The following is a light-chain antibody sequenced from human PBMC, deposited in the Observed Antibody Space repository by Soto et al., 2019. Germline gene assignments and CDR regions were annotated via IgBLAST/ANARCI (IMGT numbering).Light chain of an antibody. V-gene: IGLV1-40*01. CDR1: SSNIGAGYD. CDR2: GNS. Sequence: QSVLTQPPSVSWAPGQRVTISCTGSSSNIGAGYDVHWYQQLPGTAPKLLIYGNSNRPSGVPDRFSGSKSGTSASLAITGLQAEDEADYYCQSYDSSLSVGVFGGGTKVTVL. J-gene: IGLJ2*01. CDR3: QSYDSSLSVGV.